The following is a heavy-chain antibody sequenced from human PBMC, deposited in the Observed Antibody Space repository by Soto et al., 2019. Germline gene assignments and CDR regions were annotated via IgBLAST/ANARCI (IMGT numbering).Heavy chain of an antibody. V-gene: IGHV4-59*12. CDR1: GSPISIYY. Sequence: SETLSLTCTVYGSPISIYYWCWFRQSPGQGLEWVGYIYYTGTTTYSPSLKSRLTISVDASKSQLSLNLRSVTAADTAVYFCARLGCYYQAFDYWGHGALVT. J-gene: IGHJ4*01. CDR2: IYYTGTT. CDR3: ARLGCYYQAFDY. D-gene: IGHD3-22*01.